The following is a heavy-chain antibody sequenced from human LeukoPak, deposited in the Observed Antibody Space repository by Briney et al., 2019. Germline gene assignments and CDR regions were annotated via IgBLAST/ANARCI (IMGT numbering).Heavy chain of an antibody. CDR3: ARDLDYGRFFDY. CDR2: ISSRGSYI. V-gene: IGHV3-21*01. Sequence: GGSLSLSCAASGFTFSSYSMNCAPQAPGKGREWVSPISSRGSYIYHADSVKGRFTISSDNAKDSLYLQVYSLRGADTAVFYCARDLDYGRFFDYWGQGTLVTVSS. J-gene: IGHJ4*02. D-gene: IGHD4-17*01. CDR1: GFTFSSYS.